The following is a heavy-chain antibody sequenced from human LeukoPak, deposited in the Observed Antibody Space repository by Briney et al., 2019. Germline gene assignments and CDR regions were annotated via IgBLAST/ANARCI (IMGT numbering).Heavy chain of an antibody. Sequence: GKSLRLSCAASGFTFSGYPIHWVRQAPGKGLEWVAVIWYDGSDQRLIDSVKGRFTVSRDNSKNTLWLQMNSLRAEDTAVYYCARDRNWASQSWYLDLWGRGTLVTVSS. V-gene: IGHV3-33*01. CDR1: GFTFSGYP. J-gene: IGHJ2*01. D-gene: IGHD7-27*01. CDR2: IWYDGSDQ. CDR3: ARDRNWASQSWYLDL.